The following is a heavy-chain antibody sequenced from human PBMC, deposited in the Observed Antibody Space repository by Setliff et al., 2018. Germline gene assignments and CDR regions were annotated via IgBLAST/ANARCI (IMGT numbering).Heavy chain of an antibody. J-gene: IGHJ4*02. V-gene: IGHV4-39*07. D-gene: IGHD3-16*01. CDR2: IYHSGDS. CDR1: GGSISSTSYY. Sequence: SETLSLTCTVSGGSISSTSYYWGWVRQPPGKGLEWIASIYHSGDSYYNPSLKRRVTISLDTSKNQFSLQLTSVTAADTAVNYCRLWSHNYHDDYWGQGTLVTVSS. CDR3: RLWSHNYHDDY.